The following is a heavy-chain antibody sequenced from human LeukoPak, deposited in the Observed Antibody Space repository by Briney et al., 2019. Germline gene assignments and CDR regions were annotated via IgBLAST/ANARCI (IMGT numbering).Heavy chain of an antibody. Sequence: SETLSLTCTVSGGSISSYYWSWIRQPAGKGLEWIGRIHTSGSNKYNASLKSRVTMSVDTSKNQFSLKLSSVTAADTAVYYCARDPYGGNGGFDYWGQGTLVTVSS. CDR3: ARDPYGGNGGFDY. D-gene: IGHD4-23*01. V-gene: IGHV4-4*07. J-gene: IGHJ4*02. CDR1: GGSISSYY. CDR2: IHTSGSN.